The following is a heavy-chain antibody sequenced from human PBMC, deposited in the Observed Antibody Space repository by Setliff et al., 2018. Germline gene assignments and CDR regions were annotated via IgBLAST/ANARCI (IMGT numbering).Heavy chain of an antibody. CDR2: IDPGDSET. Sequence: GESLKISCTGSGYSFITYWIGWVRQMPGKGLEWMGIIDPGDSETKYSPSFQGQISISADKSINTAYLHWSSLKASGTAIYYCARRDNYYDSTGYSYYFDDWGQGTLVTVSS. CDR3: ARRDNYYDSTGYSYYFDD. CDR1: GYSFITYW. V-gene: IGHV5-51*01. D-gene: IGHD3-22*01. J-gene: IGHJ4*02.